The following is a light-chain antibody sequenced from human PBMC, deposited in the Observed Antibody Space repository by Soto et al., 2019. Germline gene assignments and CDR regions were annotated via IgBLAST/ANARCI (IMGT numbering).Light chain of an antibody. J-gene: IGKJ2*01. Sequence: DVVMTQSPLSLPVTLGQPASISCRSSQSLVYSDGNTYLNWFQQRPGQSPRRLIYKVSNRDSGAXDXXSGRGSGADCTLKLSRVEADDVRVYYCMHGSHGPYTFGQGTKLEIK. V-gene: IGKV2-30*01. CDR2: KVS. CDR1: QSLVYSDGNTY. CDR3: MHGSHGPYT.